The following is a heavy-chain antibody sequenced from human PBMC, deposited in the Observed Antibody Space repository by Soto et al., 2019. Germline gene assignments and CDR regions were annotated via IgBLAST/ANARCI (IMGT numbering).Heavy chain of an antibody. D-gene: IGHD2-2*01. Sequence: ETLSLTCSVSGGSISYNSYYWGWIRQPPGKGLEWVGGIFYTGTTYYSPSLKDRVTISVDTAKNSFSLNLTSVTAADTAVYFCARLVVVAPVANAWGQGTLVTVSS. CDR2: IFYTGTT. CDR1: GGSISYNSYY. V-gene: IGHV4-39*02. J-gene: IGHJ5*02. CDR3: ARLVVVAPVANA.